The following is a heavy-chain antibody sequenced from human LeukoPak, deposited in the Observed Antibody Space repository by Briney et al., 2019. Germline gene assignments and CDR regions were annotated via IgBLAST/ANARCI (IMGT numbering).Heavy chain of an antibody. CDR2: VYLGGST. V-gene: IGHV4-61*02. CDR1: GDSVSSGSYF. D-gene: IGHD5-12*01. CDR3: ARDLRSGSPEY. J-gene: IGHJ4*02. Sequence: SETLSLTCTVSGDSVSSGSYFWSWIRQSAGKGLEWIGRVYLGGSTNYNPSLRSRVTISLDTSKNQFSLQLRSVTAADTAVYYCARDLRSGSPEYWGQGALVTVSS.